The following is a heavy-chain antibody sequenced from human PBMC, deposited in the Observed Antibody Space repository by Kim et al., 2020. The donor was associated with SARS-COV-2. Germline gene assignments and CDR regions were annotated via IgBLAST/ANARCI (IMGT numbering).Heavy chain of an antibody. CDR1: GGSISSYY. J-gene: IGHJ2*01. CDR2: MYYSGST. CDR3: ARQKTSRSAGIQGVHPPQPFSPSSPVRIPRRIRAAWPLAASHRTSFD. Sequence: SETLSLTCIVSGGSISSYYWSWIRQPPGKGLEWLGYMYYSGSTNYTPSLKSRVPTSVDTSENQFSLKLSSVTAADTAVYYCARQKTSRSAGIQGVHPPQPFSPSSPVRIPRRIRAAWPLAASHRTSFD. V-gene: IGHV4-59*08. D-gene: IGHD5-18*01.